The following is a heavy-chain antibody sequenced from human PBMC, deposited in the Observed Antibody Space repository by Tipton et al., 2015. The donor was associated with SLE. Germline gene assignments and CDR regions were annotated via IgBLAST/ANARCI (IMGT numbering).Heavy chain of an antibody. Sequence: SLRLSCAASGFTFDDYAMHWVRQAPGKGLEWVSGISWNSGSIGYADSVKGRFTISRDNAKNSLYLQMNSLRAEDTALYYCAKGYSSGWYEGNFDYWGQGTLVTVSS. CDR2: ISWNSGSI. D-gene: IGHD6-19*01. CDR3: AKGYSSGWYEGNFDY. CDR1: GFTFDDYA. V-gene: IGHV3-9*01. J-gene: IGHJ4*02.